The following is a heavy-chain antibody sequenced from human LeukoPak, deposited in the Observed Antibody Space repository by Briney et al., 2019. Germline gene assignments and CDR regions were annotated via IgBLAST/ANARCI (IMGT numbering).Heavy chain of an antibody. D-gene: IGHD3-10*01. V-gene: IGHV4-59*01. CDR1: GGSISTYY. CDR3: ARVGSGSFDY. J-gene: IGHJ4*02. Sequence: SETLSLTCTVSGGSISTYYWSWVRQPPGKGLEWIGYIYYSGNTNYNPSLKSRGTISIDTSKSQFSLKLSSVTAADTAVYYCARVGSGSFDYWGQGTLVTVSS. CDR2: IYYSGNT.